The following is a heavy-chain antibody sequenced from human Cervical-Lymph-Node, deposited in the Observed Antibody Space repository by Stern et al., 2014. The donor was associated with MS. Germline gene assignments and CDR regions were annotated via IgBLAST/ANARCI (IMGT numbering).Heavy chain of an antibody. Sequence: QDQLVQSGAEVKKPGSSVKVSCKASGGISWVRQAPGQGLEWMGGVIPFVGTSNYAQKFQGRVTITADTATNTAYLELNSRRVDDTAVYYCARGGGDNWFDPWGQGTLVIVSS. CDR1: GG. D-gene: IGHD3-16*01. CDR3: ARGGGDNWFDP. CDR2: VIPFVGTS. J-gene: IGHJ5*02. V-gene: IGHV1-69*14.